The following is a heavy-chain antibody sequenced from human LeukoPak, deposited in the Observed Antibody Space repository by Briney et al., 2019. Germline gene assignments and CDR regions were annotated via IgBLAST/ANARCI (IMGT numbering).Heavy chain of an antibody. V-gene: IGHV4-4*02. J-gene: IGHJ5*02. CDR3: ARGLSNYDILTGYYSRWFDP. CDR1: GGSIISSNW. D-gene: IGHD3-9*01. CDR2: IYHSGST. Sequence: SETLSLPCAVSGGSIISSNWWSWVRQPPGKGLEWIGEIYHSGSTNYNPSLKSRVTISVDKSKNQFSLKLSSVTAADTAVYYCARGLSNYDILTGYYSRWFDPWGQGTLVTVSS.